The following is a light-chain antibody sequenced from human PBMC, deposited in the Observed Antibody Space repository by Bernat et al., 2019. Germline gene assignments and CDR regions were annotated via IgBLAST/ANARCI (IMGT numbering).Light chain of an antibody. CDR3: QQSYSTLSLIT. CDR2: AAS. Sequence: DIQMTQTPSSLSASVGDRVTITCRASQNIGNYLNWYQQKPGKAPKLLIYAASTLQSGVPSRFSGSGSGTDFTLTISSLQREDFATYYCQQSYSTLSLITFGPGTKVDVK. J-gene: IGKJ3*01. CDR1: QNIGNY. V-gene: IGKV1-39*01.